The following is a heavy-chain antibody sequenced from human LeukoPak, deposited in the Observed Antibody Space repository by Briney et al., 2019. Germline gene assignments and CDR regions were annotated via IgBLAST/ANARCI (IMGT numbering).Heavy chain of an antibody. D-gene: IGHD3-9*01. CDR3: AKVHFDWLLSYFAY. CDR1: GFTFDDYA. Sequence: GGSLRLSCAASGFTFDDYAMSWVRQAPGKGLEWVGGISGSGYTTYYVDSVKGRFTISRDNSQNTLFLQMSSLRAEDTAVYYCAKVHFDWLLSYFAYWGQGILVTVSS. V-gene: IGHV3-23*01. CDR2: ISGSGYTT. J-gene: IGHJ4*02.